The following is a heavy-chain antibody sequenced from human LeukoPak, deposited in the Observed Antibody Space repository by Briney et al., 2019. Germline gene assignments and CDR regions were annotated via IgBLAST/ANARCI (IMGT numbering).Heavy chain of an antibody. D-gene: IGHD3-16*02. CDR3: ARREIYRPFDY. V-gene: IGHV5-51*01. CDR1: GYSFTNYW. Sequence: GESLKISCKGSGYSFTNYWIGWVRQMPGKGLEWMAITYPGDSYTRYSPSFQGQVTISADKSINTAYLQWSSLKASDTAMYYCARREIYRPFDYWGQGTLVTVSS. J-gene: IGHJ4*02. CDR2: TYPGDSYT.